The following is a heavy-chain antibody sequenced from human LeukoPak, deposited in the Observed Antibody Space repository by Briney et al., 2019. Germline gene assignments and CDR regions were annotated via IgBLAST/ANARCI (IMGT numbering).Heavy chain of an antibody. J-gene: IGHJ4*02. V-gene: IGHV3-64*01. Sequence: GGSLRLSCAASGFTFSSYAMHWVRQAPGKGLEYVSAISSNGGSTYYANSVKGRFTISRDNSKNTLYLQMGSLRAEDMAVYYCARGYYDSSGYFYFDYWGQGTLVTVSS. D-gene: IGHD3-22*01. CDR1: GFTFSSYA. CDR2: ISSNGGST. CDR3: ARGYYDSSGYFYFDY.